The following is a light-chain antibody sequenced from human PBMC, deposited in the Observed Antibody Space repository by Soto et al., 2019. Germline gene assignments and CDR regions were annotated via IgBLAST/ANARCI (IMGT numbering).Light chain of an antibody. CDR3: TSYTSSSTLE. CDR2: EVS. Sequence: QSALTQPASVSGSPGQSITISCTGTGSDVGGYNYVSWYQQHPGKAPKLMIYEVSNRPSGVSNRFSGSKSGNTASLTISGLQAEDEADYYCTSYTSSSTLEFGGGTKLTVL. CDR1: GSDVGGYNY. J-gene: IGLJ3*02. V-gene: IGLV2-14*01.